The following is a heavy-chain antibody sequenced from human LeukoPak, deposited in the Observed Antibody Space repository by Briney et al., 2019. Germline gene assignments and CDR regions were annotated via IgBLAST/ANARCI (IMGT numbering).Heavy chain of an antibody. D-gene: IGHD2-21*02. CDR1: GDSVSSGIYH. CDR3: ARELLVTDRTTSDS. CDR2: IYYSVNT. Sequence: PSETLSLTCTVSGDSVSSGIYHWSWIRQPPGKGLEWIGYIYYSVNTNYNPSLTSRVTISDDSSKNQFFLNLGSVTAADTAIYYCARELLVTDRTTSDSWGQGTLVIVSS. J-gene: IGHJ4*02. V-gene: IGHV4-61*01.